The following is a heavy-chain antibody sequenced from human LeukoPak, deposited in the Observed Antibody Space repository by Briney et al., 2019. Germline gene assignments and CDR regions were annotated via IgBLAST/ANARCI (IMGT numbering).Heavy chain of an antibody. V-gene: IGHV4-59*01. CDR1: GGAISSYY. CDR2: IYYSGST. Sequence: SETLSLTCTVSGGAISSYYWSWIRQPPGKGLEWIGYIYYSGSTNYNPSLMSRVTISVDTPKNQFSLKLSSVTAADTAVYYCARVRGYDFWSGYFAVTTDAFDIWGQGTMVTVSS. J-gene: IGHJ3*02. D-gene: IGHD3-3*01. CDR3: ARVRGYDFWSGYFAVTTDAFDI.